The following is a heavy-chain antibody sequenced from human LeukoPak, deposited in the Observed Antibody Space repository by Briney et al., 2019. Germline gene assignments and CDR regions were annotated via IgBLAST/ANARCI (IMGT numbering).Heavy chain of an antibody. CDR1: GYTFTDYY. V-gene: IGHV1-2*02. Sequence: ASVKVSCKASGYTFTDYYLHWVRQAPGDGLEWMGWINPKSHGTKYEQKFQGRVTMTRDTSISTAYMELSSLRFDDTAIYYCAKDWHILTGRNCFDPWGQGTLVTVST. CDR3: AKDWHILTGRNCFDP. J-gene: IGHJ5*02. CDR2: INPKSHGT. D-gene: IGHD3-9*01.